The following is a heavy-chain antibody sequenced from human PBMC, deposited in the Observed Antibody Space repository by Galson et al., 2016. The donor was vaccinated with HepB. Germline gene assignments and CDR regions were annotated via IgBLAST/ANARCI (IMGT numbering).Heavy chain of an antibody. CDR2: ITDSGGSA. CDR1: GFTFSTYA. Sequence: SLRLSCAASGFTFSTYAMRWVRQAPGKGLEWVSSITDSGGSAYYGDSVKGRFTISRDNSKNTLFLQMNSLRAEDTAIYYCTRAAAPPHFEFWGQGALVTVSS. CDR3: TRAAAPPHFEF. D-gene: IGHD6-25*01. V-gene: IGHV3-23*01. J-gene: IGHJ4*02.